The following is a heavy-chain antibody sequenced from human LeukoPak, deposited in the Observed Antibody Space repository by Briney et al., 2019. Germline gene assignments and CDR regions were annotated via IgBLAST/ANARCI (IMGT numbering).Heavy chain of an antibody. D-gene: IGHD6-13*01. CDR1: GYTFTGYY. V-gene: IGHV1-2*02. Sequence: ASVKVSCKASGYTFTGYYMHWVRQAPGQGLEWVGWINPNSGGTNYAQKFQGRVTMTRDTSISTAYMELSRLRSDDTAVYYCASSGGIAAAGHFDYWGQGTLVTVSS. J-gene: IGHJ4*02. CDR2: INPNSGGT. CDR3: ASSGGIAAAGHFDY.